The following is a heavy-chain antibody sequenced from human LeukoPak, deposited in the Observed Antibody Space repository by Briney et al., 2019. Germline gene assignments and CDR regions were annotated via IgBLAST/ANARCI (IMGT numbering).Heavy chain of an antibody. Sequence: GGSLRLSCAASGFTFSSYAMSWVRQAPGKGLEWVAVISYDGSNKYYADSVKGRFTISRDNSKNTLFVQMSSLRGGDTAVYFCARAPRTAANFDYWGQGTLVTVSS. CDR2: ISYDGSNK. CDR1: GFTFSSYA. D-gene: IGHD6-13*01. J-gene: IGHJ4*02. CDR3: ARAPRTAANFDY. V-gene: IGHV3-30*04.